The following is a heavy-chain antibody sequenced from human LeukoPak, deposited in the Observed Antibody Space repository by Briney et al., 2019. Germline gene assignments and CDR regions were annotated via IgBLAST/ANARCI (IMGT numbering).Heavy chain of an antibody. J-gene: IGHJ5*02. CDR3: AKSGGGRGMDP. CDR1: GFTFSSYG. V-gene: IGHV3-30*18. Sequence: PGGSLRLSCAASGFTFSSYGMHWVRQAPGKGLEWVAVISYDGSNKYYADSVKGRFTVSRDDSKNTLYLQMNSLRAEDTALYYCAKSGGGRGMDPWGQGTLVTVSS. D-gene: IGHD1-26*01. CDR2: ISYDGSNK.